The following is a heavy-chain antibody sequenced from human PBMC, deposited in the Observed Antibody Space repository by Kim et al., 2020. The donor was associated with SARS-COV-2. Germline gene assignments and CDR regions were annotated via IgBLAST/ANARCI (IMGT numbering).Heavy chain of an antibody. CDR1: GFTFSAHY. Sequence: GGSLRLSCAASGFTFSAHYMDWVRQAPGKGLEWVGRSRNNANIYATEYAASVEGRFTISRDDSKNSLYLQMNSLKTEDTAVYYCARGALNTGLDFWGQGALVTVSS. V-gene: IGHV3-72*01. D-gene: IGHD1-1*01. CDR3: ARGALNTGLDF. CDR2: SRNNANIYAT. J-gene: IGHJ4*02.